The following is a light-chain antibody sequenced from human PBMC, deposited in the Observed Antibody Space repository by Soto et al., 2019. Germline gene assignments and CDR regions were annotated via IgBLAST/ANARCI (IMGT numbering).Light chain of an antibody. Sequence: EIVLTQSPDTQSLSPGERATLSCRSSQRISSTYLAWYHQKPGQAPRLLIYGASIRATGIPDRFNGSGSGTDFTLTISRLEPEDFAVYYCQQYGRSHTFGGGTKVDIK. V-gene: IGKV3-20*01. J-gene: IGKJ4*01. CDR1: QRISSTY. CDR2: GAS. CDR3: QQYGRSHT.